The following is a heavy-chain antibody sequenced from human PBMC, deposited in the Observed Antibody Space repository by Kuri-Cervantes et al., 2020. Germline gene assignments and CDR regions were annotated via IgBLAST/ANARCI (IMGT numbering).Heavy chain of an antibody. V-gene: IGHV3-11*01. CDR1: GFTFSDYY. Sequence: GGSLRLSCAASGFTFSDYYMSWIRQAPGKGLEWVSYISSSGSTIYYADSVKGRFTISRDKSKNTLYLQMNSLRAEDTAVYYCAKGEVVTAIPMFFDYWGQGTLVTVSS. D-gene: IGHD2-21*02. J-gene: IGHJ4*02. CDR3: AKGEVVTAIPMFFDY. CDR2: ISSSGSTI.